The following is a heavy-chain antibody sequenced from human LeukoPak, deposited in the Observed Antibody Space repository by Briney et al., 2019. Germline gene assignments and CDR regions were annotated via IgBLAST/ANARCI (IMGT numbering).Heavy chain of an antibody. CDR2: ISGSGYYS. Sequence: GGSLRLSCAASEFTFDNYAMSWVRQAPGKGLEWVSVISGSGYYSYYADSVKGRFTVSRDNSKTTLYLQMNSLRAEDTAVYYCAKDSGDIYYYYYMDVWGKGTTVTVSS. CDR1: EFTFDNYA. J-gene: IGHJ6*03. CDR3: AKDSGDIYYYYYMDV. D-gene: IGHD1-1*01. V-gene: IGHV3-23*01.